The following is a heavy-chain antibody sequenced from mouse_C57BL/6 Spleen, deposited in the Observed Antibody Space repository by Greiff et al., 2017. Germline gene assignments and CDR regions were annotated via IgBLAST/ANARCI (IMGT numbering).Heavy chain of an antibody. CDR2: IHPNSGST. CDR1: GYTFTSYW. CDR3: ARGTTAPNFYAMDY. Sequence: VQLQQPGAELVKPGASVKLSCKASGYTFTSYWMHWVKQRPGQGLEWIGMIHPNSGSTNYNEKFKSKATLTVDKSSSTAYMQLSSLTSEDSAVYDCARGTTAPNFYAMDYWGQGTSVTVSS. J-gene: IGHJ4*01. D-gene: IGHD1-2*01. V-gene: IGHV1-64*01.